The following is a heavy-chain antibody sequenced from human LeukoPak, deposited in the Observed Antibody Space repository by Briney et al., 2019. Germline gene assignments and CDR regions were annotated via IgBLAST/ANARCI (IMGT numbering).Heavy chain of an antibody. CDR3: ARHSYYGSGSYKNWFDP. CDR1: GFTFSSYS. J-gene: IGHJ5*01. D-gene: IGHD3-10*01. Sequence: GGSLRLSCAASGFTFSSYSMNWVRQAPGKGLEWVSSISSSSSYIYYADSVKGRFTISRDNAKNSLYLQMNSLRAEDTAVYYCARHSYYGSGSYKNWFDPWGQGTLVTVSS. V-gene: IGHV3-21*04. CDR2: ISSSSSYI.